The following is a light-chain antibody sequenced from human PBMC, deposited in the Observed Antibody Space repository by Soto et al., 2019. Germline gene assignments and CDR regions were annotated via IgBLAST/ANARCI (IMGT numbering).Light chain of an antibody. V-gene: IGLV2-14*01. Sequence: QSVLTQPASVSGSPGQSITISCTGTSSDVGAYNFVSWYQQFPGKAPKLMIYEVSNRPSGVSDRFSGSKSGNTASLIISGLQAEDEADYYCSSQTGSATVLFGGGTKVTVL. J-gene: IGLJ2*01. CDR2: EVS. CDR3: SSQTGSATVL. CDR1: SSDVGAYNF.